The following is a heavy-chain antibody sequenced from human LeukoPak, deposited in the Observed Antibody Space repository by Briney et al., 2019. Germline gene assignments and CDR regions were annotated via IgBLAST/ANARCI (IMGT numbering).Heavy chain of an antibody. Sequence: GGSLRLSCAASGFTFSSSGMHWVRQAPGKGLESVAFIRYDGSNKYYADSVKGRFTISRDNSKSTLYLQMNSLRAEDTAVYYCARGPYTNGHYFDYWGQGTLATVSS. J-gene: IGHJ4*02. CDR1: GFTFSSSG. D-gene: IGHD6-19*01. CDR3: ARGPYTNGHYFDY. V-gene: IGHV3-30*02. CDR2: IRYDGSNK.